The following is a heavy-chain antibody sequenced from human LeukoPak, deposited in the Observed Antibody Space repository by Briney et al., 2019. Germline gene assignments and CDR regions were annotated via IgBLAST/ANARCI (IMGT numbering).Heavy chain of an antibody. Sequence: ASVKVSCKASGYTFTNYYIHWVRQAPGQGLECMGIINPSGGSTSYAQKFQGRVTMTRDMSTSTVYMELSSLRSEDTAVYYRARGGVGATTYVWFDPWGQGTLVTVSS. CDR2: INPSGGST. D-gene: IGHD1-26*01. J-gene: IGHJ5*02. V-gene: IGHV1-46*01. CDR1: GYTFTNYY. CDR3: ARGGVGATTYVWFDP.